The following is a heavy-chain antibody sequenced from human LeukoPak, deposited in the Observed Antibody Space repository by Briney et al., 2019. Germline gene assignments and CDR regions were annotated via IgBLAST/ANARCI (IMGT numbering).Heavy chain of an antibody. V-gene: IGHV3-7*01. CDR2: INLDGSQK. CDR3: ARDVDYANPRHDY. CDR1: GFTFSSYG. D-gene: IGHD4/OR15-4a*01. Sequence: GGSLRLSCAASGFTFSSYGMSWVRQAPGEGLGWVANINLDGSQKYYVDSLKGRFTISRDNAKNSLYLQMNSLRAEDTAVYYCARDVDYANPRHDYWGQGTLVTVSS. J-gene: IGHJ4*02.